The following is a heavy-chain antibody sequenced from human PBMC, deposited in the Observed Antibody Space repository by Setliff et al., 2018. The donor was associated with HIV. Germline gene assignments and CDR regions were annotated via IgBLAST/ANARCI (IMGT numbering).Heavy chain of an antibody. CDR3: ARVKYYYESFGRYYFDS. CDR2: INHAGTT. Sequence: SETLSLTCAVSGGSSTLSSDYWTWVRQTPGKEVQWIGEINHAGTTHYNPSLKSRVTISVDTSKNHFSLKLTSVTAADTAVYYCARVKYYYESFGRYYFDSGGQGSLVTVSS. V-gene: IGHV4-34*01. J-gene: IGHJ4*02. CDR1: GGSSTLSSDY. D-gene: IGHD3-22*01.